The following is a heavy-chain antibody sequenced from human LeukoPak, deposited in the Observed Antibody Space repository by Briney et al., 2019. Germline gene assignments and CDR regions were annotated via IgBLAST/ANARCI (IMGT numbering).Heavy chain of an antibody. Sequence: SETLSLTCAVSGGSISSGGYSWSWIRQPPGKGLEWIGYIYHSGSTYYNPSLKSRVTISVDRSKNQFSLKLSSVTAADTAVYYRARGSDILTGYYFDYWGQGTLVTVSS. CDR2: IYHSGST. J-gene: IGHJ4*02. CDR3: ARGSDILTGYYFDY. CDR1: GGSISSGGYS. V-gene: IGHV4-30-2*01. D-gene: IGHD3-9*01.